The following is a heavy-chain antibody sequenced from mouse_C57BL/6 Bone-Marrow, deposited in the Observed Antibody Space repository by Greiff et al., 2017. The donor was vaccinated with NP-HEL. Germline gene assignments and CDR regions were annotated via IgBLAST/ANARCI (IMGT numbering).Heavy chain of an antibody. CDR1: GFSFNTYA. J-gene: IGHJ3*01. CDR3: VRYGSSHAY. D-gene: IGHD1-1*01. CDR2: IRSKSNNYAT. V-gene: IGHV10-1*01. Sequence: EVQVVESGGGLVQPKGSLKLSCAASGFSFNTYAMNWVRQAPGKGLEWVARIRSKSNNYATYYADSVKDRFTISRDDSESMLYLQMNNLKTEDTAMYYCVRYGSSHAYWGQGTLVTVSA.